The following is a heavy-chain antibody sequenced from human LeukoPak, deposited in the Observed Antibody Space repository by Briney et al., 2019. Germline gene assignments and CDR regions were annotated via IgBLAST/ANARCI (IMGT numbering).Heavy chain of an antibody. CDR2: ISSSGSTI. J-gene: IGHJ4*02. Sequence: GGSLRLSCAASGFTFSSYGMSWVRQAPGKGLEWVSYISSSGSTIYYADSVKGRFTISRDNSKNTLYLQMNSLRVEDTAVYYCAKDRGGVVVRAFDYWGQGTLVTVSS. CDR3: AKDRGGVVVRAFDY. V-gene: IGHV3-23*01. CDR1: GFTFSSYG. D-gene: IGHD3-22*01.